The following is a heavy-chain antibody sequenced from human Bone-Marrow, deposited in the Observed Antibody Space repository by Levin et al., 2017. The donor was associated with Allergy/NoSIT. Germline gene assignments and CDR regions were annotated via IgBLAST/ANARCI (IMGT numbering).Heavy chain of an antibody. CDR3: ARGVIAVAPFYYYYMDV. CDR2: VSAYNGYT. Sequence: ASVKVSCKASGYTFTNYGISWVRQAPGQGLECVGWVSAYNGYTNYAHNVQGRVTMTTDTSTSTAYMELRSLRSDDTAVYYCARGVIAVAPFYYYYMDVWGKGTTVTVSS. J-gene: IGHJ6*03. CDR1: GYTFTNYG. V-gene: IGHV1-18*01. D-gene: IGHD6-19*01.